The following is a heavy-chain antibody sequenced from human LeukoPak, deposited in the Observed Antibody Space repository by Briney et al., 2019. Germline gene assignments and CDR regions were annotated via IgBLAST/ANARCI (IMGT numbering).Heavy chain of an antibody. CDR2: ISSSTSSI. Sequence: PGGSLRLSCAASGFTFGSYSMHWVRQAPGKGLEWVSFISSSTSSIYYADSVMGRFTVSRDNAKNSLYLQMNSLRAEDTAVYYCARDPRGGPYPDIWGQGTMVTVSS. CDR3: ARDPRGGPYPDI. D-gene: IGHD3-10*01. CDR1: GFTFGSYS. J-gene: IGHJ3*02. V-gene: IGHV3-48*01.